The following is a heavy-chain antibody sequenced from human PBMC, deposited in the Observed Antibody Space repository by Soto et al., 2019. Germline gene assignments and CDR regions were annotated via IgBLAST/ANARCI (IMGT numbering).Heavy chain of an antibody. CDR3: ARNQYSSPSMGYSSSCYTIDS. Sequence: VNGSCKASGGTFSSYAISWVRHPPGRRLEWMGGIIPIFSIANCAQKFQGRVTITADESTRTADMELRSLGSEDTAVHYCARNQYSSPSMGYSSSCYTIDSWGQGTLVPVSS. V-gene: IGHV1-69*13. CDR2: IIPIFSIA. J-gene: IGHJ5*01. CDR1: GGTFSSYA. D-gene: IGHD6-13*01.